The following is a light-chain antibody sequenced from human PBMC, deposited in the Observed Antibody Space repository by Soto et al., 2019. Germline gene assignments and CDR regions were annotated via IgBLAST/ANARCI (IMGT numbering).Light chain of an antibody. CDR1: QGISNY. CDR2: AAS. J-gene: IGKJ1*01. CDR3: QKWGT. V-gene: IGKV1-27*01. Sequence: DTQMTTSPSPLPSPVGDRVPITCRASQGISNYLAWYQQKPGKVPKLLIYAASTLQSGVPSRFSGSGSGTDFTLTISSLQPEDVATYYCQKWGTFGQGTKV.